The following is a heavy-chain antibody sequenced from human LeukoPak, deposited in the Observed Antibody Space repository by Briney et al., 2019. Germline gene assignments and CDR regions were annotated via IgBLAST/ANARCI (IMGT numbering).Heavy chain of an antibody. CDR2: INSNSSYS. D-gene: IGHD1-1*01. Sequence: GGSVRVSCTASGFTFTSYSMNWVRQAPGKGLEWVACINSNSSYSYYAHSVKGRFTISRDNDKNSLYLQMNSQREKDTDMYYCARGRRQVEMDVWGKGTTVTVSS. CDR1: GFTFTSYS. V-gene: IGHV3-21*01. CDR3: ARGRRQVEMDV. J-gene: IGHJ6*03.